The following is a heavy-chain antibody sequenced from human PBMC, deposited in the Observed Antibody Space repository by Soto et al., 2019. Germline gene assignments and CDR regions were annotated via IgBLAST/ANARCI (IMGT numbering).Heavy chain of an antibody. V-gene: IGHV4-31*03. CDR1: GGSISGGRYY. Sequence: QVPLQESGPGLVKPSQTLSLTCNVSGGSISGGRYYWNWIRQHPGKGLEWIGNIYDNGITYYNPSLKSRVIISEDTSKNQSSLRLSSVTAVDTAVYYCTRDRGFGMDVWGQGTTVTVSS. J-gene: IGHJ6*02. CDR3: TRDRGFGMDV. CDR2: IYDNGIT.